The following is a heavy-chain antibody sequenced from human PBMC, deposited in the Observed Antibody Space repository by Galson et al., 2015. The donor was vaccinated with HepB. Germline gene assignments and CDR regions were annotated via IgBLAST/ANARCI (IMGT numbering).Heavy chain of an antibody. J-gene: IGHJ5*01. V-gene: IGHV3-23*01. CDR1: GFTFSSFA. CDR2: VNGGATNA. CDR3: AKASGTPRGRFDS. Sequence: SLRLSGAASGFTFSSFAMNWVRQAPGKGLEWVAAVNGGATNANYADSVKGRFTVSRDNSLDTLFLQMDGLRADDTAVYYCAKASGTPRGRFDSWGQGTLVSVSS.